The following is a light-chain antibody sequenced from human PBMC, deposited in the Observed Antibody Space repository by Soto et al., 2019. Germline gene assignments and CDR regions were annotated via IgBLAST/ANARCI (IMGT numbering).Light chain of an antibody. CDR3: QHNGV. J-gene: IGKJ3*01. V-gene: IGKV1-12*01. CDR2: ATS. CDR1: QGIAGW. Sequence: DIQMTQSPSSLSASVGETVTMTCRASQGIAGWLSWYQQKPGKAPKLLIFATSNLQGGVPSSFSGSGSGTDFTLTISSLQAEDFATYYCQHNGVFGPGTQVDIK.